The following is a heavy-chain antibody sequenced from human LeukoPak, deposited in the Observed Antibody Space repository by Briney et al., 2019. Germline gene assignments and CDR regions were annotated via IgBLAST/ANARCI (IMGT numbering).Heavy chain of an antibody. D-gene: IGHD3-22*01. J-gene: IGHJ4*02. Sequence: PSETLSLTCTVSGGSISSSSYYWGWIASPQGRGRGGLGVSNSGSTYYNPSLKSRVTISVDTSKNQFSLKLSSVTAADTAVYYCATLGFSSGYYYYFDHWGQGTLVTVSS. CDR1: GGSISSSSYY. CDR2: SNSGST. V-gene: IGHV4-39*07. CDR3: ATLGFSSGYYYYFDH.